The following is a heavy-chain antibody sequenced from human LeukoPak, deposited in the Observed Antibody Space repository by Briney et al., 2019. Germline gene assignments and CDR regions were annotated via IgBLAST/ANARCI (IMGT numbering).Heavy chain of an antibody. CDR2: IRYDGSNK. CDR1: GFTFSNYG. CDR3: ARGVGGSRAFDM. V-gene: IGHV3-30*02. D-gene: IGHD2-15*01. J-gene: IGHJ3*02. Sequence: GGSLRLSCTASGFTFSNYGMHWVRQAPGKGLEWVAFIRYDGSNKYYADSMKGRFTISRDNSKNTLYLQMSSLRAEDTAIYYCARGVGGSRAFDMWGQGTMVTVS.